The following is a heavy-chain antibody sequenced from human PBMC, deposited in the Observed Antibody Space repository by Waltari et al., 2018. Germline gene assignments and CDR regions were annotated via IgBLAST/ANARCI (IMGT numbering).Heavy chain of an antibody. CDR3: ARGLPEYQLLSHYWYFDL. V-gene: IGHV4-39*07. CDR2: INHSGST. Sequence: QLQLQESGPGLVKPSETLSLTCTVSGGSISSSSYYWGWIRQPPGKGREWIGEINHSGSTNYNPSLKSRVTISVDTSKNQFSLKLSSVTAADTAVYYCARGLPEYQLLSHYWYFDLWGRGTLVTVSS. CDR1: GGSISSSSYY. J-gene: IGHJ2*01. D-gene: IGHD2-2*01.